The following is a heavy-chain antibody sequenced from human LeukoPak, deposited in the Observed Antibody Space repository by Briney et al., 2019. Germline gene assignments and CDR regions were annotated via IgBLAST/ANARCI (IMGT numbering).Heavy chain of an antibody. D-gene: IGHD1-7*01. CDR3: ARHRVGTHLQFYFDS. J-gene: IGHJ4*02. V-gene: IGHV5-51*01. CDR2: ISPGDSDA. Sequence: GESLKISCKGSGYNFTSYWIGWVRQMPGKGLEWMGTISPGDSDARYSPSFQGQVTISADKSISTAYLRWSSLQASDTAMFYCARHRVGTHLQFYFDSWGQGTLVTVSS. CDR1: GYNFTSYW.